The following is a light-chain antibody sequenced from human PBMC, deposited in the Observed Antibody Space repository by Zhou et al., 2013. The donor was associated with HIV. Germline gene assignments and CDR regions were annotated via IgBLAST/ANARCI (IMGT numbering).Light chain of an antibody. J-gene: IGKJ4*02. CDR1: QSITSTY. V-gene: IGKV3-20*01. Sequence: EIVLTQSPGTLSLSPGDRVTLSCRASQSITSTYLAWYQQKLGQAPRLLIYGASSRATGIPDRFSGSGSGTDFTLTISRLEPEDVATYYCQNYGRSPPLTFGGGTRVRS. CDR2: GAS. CDR3: QNYGRSPPLT.